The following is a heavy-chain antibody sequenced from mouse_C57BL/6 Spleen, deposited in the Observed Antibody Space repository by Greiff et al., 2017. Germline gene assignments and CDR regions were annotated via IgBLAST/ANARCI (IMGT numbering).Heavy chain of an antibody. Sequence: QVQLKQSGAELVRPGASVTLSCKASGYTFTDYEMHWVKQTPVHGLEWIGAIDPETGGTAYNQKFKGKAILTADKSSSTAYMELRSLTSEDSAVYYCTRSDYGSSYVDAMDYWGQGTSVTVSS. CDR1: GYTFTDYE. D-gene: IGHD1-1*01. J-gene: IGHJ4*01. V-gene: IGHV1-15*01. CDR3: TRSDYGSSYVDAMDY. CDR2: IDPETGGT.